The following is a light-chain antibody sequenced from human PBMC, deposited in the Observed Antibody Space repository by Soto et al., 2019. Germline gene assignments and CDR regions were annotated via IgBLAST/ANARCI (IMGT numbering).Light chain of an antibody. Sequence: SALTQPASVSGSPGQSITISCTGSRSDIGSYDFVSWYQQHPGKAPKVIISEVSKRPSGVSHRFSGSKSGNTASLTISGLQAEDEADYYCSSYTSSSTVGVFGTGTKVTVL. V-gene: IGLV2-14*01. CDR3: SSYTSSSTVGV. CDR2: EVS. J-gene: IGLJ1*01. CDR1: RSDIGSYDF.